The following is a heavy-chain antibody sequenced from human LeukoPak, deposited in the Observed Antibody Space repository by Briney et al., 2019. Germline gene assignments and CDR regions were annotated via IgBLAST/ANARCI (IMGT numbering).Heavy chain of an antibody. CDR2: LSYDGRIE. Sequence: GGSLRLSCAASGXIFSTYDVHWVRQAPGKGLEWVAFLSYDGRIENYADSVKGRFTISRDNSKNALYLQMDSLKPEDTALYYCAKASVPAACRPLPFDIWGQGTMATVSS. CDR1: GXIFSTYD. J-gene: IGHJ3*02. V-gene: IGHV3-30*18. D-gene: IGHD2-2*01. CDR3: AKASVPAACRPLPFDI.